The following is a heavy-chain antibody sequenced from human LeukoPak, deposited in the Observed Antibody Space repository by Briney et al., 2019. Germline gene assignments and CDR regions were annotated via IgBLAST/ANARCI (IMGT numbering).Heavy chain of an antibody. J-gene: IGHJ2*01. CDR2: IYYSGST. CDR1: GGSISSSSYY. Sequence: SETLSLTCTVSGGSISSSSYYWGWIRQPPGKGLEWIGSIYYSGSTYYNPSLKSRVTISVDTSKNQFSLKLSSVTAADTAVYYCARYPRTSGWYKHRYFDLWGRGTLVTVSS. V-gene: IGHV4-39*07. D-gene: IGHD6-19*01. CDR3: ARYPRTSGWYKHRYFDL.